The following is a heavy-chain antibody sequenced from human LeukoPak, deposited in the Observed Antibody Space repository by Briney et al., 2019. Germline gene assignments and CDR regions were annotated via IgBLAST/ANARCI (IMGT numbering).Heavy chain of an antibody. J-gene: IGHJ3*02. CDR3: AKDLTYYYDSSGDDAFDI. CDR1: GFTFDDYA. Sequence: GGSLRLSCAASGFTFDDYAMHWVRQAPGKGLEWVAFIRYDGSNKYYADSVKGRFTISRDNSKNTLYLQMNSLRAEDTAVYYCAKDLTYYYDSSGDDAFDIWGQGTMVTVSS. V-gene: IGHV3-30*02. CDR2: IRYDGSNK. D-gene: IGHD3-22*01.